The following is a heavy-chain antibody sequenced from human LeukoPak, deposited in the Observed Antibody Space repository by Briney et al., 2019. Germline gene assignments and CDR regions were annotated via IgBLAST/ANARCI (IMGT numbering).Heavy chain of an antibody. CDR1: GGSISSSNYY. CDR3: ARHASVDGNWPRPLDY. CDR2: SYYSGST. J-gene: IGHJ4*02. D-gene: IGHD6-19*01. V-gene: IGHV4-39*01. Sequence: SETLSLTCTVSGGSISSSNYYCGWIRQPPGKGLEWIGYSYYSGSTSYKPSLKTRVTISVDTSKNQFSLKLTSVTAADTAVYYCARHASVDGNWPRPLDYWGQGSLVTVSS.